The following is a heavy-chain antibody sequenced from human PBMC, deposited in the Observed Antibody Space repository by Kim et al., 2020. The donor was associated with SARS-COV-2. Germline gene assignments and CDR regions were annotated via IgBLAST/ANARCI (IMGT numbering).Heavy chain of an antibody. CDR2: ISGSGGST. CDR1: GFTFSSYA. J-gene: IGHJ5*02. CDR3: AKDHGKTYYYGSGSLNWFDP. V-gene: IGHV3-23*01. D-gene: IGHD3-10*01. Sequence: GGSLRLSCAASGFTFSSYAMSWVRQAPGKGLEWVSAISGSGGSTYYADSVKGRFTISRDNSKNTLYLQMNSLRAEDTAVYYCAKDHGKTYYYGSGSLNWFDPWGQGTLVTVSS.